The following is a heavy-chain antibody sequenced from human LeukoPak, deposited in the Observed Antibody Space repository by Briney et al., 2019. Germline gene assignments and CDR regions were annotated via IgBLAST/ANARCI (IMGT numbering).Heavy chain of an antibody. CDR3: AREGGDDFWSGYYTAGGFFDY. V-gene: IGHV3-66*01. J-gene: IGHJ4*02. Sequence: GGSLRLSCAASGFTVSSNYMSWVRQAPGKGLEWVSVIYSGGSTYYADSVKGRFTISRDNSKNTLYLQMNSLRAEDTAVYDCAREGGDDFWSGYYTAGGFFDYWGQGALVTVSS. CDR2: IYSGGST. D-gene: IGHD3-3*01. CDR1: GFTVSSNY.